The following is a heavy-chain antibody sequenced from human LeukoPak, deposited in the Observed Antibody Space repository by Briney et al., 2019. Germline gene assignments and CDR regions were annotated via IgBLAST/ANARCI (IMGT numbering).Heavy chain of an antibody. Sequence: GGSLRLSCAASGFTFSSYSMNWVRQAPGKGLEWVSSISSSSSYIYYADSVKGRFTISRDNAKNSLYLQTNSLRAEDTAVYYCARDSSWGIAAASRFDPWGQGTLVTVSS. CDR1: GFTFSSYS. D-gene: IGHD6-13*01. V-gene: IGHV3-21*01. CDR3: ARDSSWGIAAASRFDP. CDR2: ISSSSSYI. J-gene: IGHJ5*02.